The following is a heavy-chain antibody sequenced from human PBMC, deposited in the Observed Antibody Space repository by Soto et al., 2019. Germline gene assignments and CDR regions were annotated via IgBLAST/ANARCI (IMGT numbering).Heavy chain of an antibody. D-gene: IGHD3-22*01. V-gene: IGHV4-31*03. CDR1: GGSISSGGYY. CDR3: ARVGNYYDSSGPYYFDY. CDR2: IYYSGST. J-gene: IGHJ4*02. Sequence: SETLSLTCTVSGGSISSGGYYWSWIRQHPGKGLEWIGYIYYSGSTYYNPSLKSRVTISVDTSKNQFSLKLSSVTAADTAVYYCARVGNYYDSSGPYYFDYWGQGTLVTVSS.